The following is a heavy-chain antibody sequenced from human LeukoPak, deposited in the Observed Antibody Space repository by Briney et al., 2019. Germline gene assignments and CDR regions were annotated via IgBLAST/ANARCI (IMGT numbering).Heavy chain of an antibody. D-gene: IGHD1-14*01. CDR1: GFTFSSYA. CDR3: AKRSPSGIVFFDY. V-gene: IGHV3-23*01. CDR2: VSPDGGTT. J-gene: IGHJ4*02. Sequence: PGGSLRLSCAASGFTFSSYAMSWVRQAPGKGLEWVSAVSPDGGTTYYADSVKGRFTISRDNSKNTPYLQMNSLRAEDTAVYYCAKRSPSGIVFFDYWGQGTLVTVSS.